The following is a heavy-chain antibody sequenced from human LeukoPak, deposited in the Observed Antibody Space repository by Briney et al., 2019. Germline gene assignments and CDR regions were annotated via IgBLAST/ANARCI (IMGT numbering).Heavy chain of an antibody. Sequence: PSETLSLTCTVSGGSISSYFWSWIRQPPGKGLEWIGYIYYSGSTNYNPSLKSRVTISVDTSKNQFSLKMSSVTAADTAVYYCARDLRYDSSGWAFDYWGQGTLVTVSS. J-gene: IGHJ4*02. CDR1: GGSISSYF. CDR3: ARDLRYDSSGWAFDY. D-gene: IGHD3-22*01. V-gene: IGHV4-59*01. CDR2: IYYSGST.